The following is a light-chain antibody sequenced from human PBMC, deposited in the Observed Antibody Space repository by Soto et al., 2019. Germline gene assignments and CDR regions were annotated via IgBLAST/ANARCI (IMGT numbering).Light chain of an antibody. J-gene: IGLJ2*01. Sequence: VLTQPPSASGTPGQRVTISCSGSSSNIGSKTVNWYQQLPGTAPKLLIYSNNQRPSGVPDRFSGSKSGTSASLAISGLQSEDEADYYCAAWDDSLNGVVFGGGTKLTVL. V-gene: IGLV1-44*01. CDR3: AAWDDSLNGVV. CDR2: SNN. CDR1: SSNIGSKT.